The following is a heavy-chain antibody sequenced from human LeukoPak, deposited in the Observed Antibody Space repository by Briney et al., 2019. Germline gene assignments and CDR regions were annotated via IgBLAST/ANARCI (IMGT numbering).Heavy chain of an antibody. D-gene: IGHD4-17*01. V-gene: IGHV1-18*01. CDR3: ARDIFYGDYPSDAFDI. CDR1: GYTFTSYG. Sequence: ASVKVSCKASGYTFTSYGISWVRQAPGQGLEWMGWISAYNGNTNYAQKFQGRVTMTTDRSTSTAYMELRILRSDDTAVYYCARDIFYGDYPSDAFDIWGQGTMVTVSS. CDR2: ISAYNGNT. J-gene: IGHJ3*02.